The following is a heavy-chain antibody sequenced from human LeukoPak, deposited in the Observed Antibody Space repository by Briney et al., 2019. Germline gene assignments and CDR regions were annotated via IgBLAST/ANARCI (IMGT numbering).Heavy chain of an antibody. CDR2: IYYSGST. J-gene: IGHJ4*02. D-gene: IGHD5-18*01. Sequence: SQTLSLTCTVSGGSISSGDYYWSWIRQPPGKGLEWIGYIYYSGSTYYNPSLKSRVTISVDTSENQFSLKLSSVTAADTAVYYCARASTAMVISFDYWGQGTLVTVSS. CDR1: GGSISSGDYY. CDR3: ARASTAMVISFDY. V-gene: IGHV4-30-4*01.